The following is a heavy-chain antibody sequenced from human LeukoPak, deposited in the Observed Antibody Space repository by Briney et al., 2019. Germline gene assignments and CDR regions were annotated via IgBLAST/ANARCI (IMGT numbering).Heavy chain of an antibody. CDR1: GFTFSSYA. CDR3: AKNPRGSWGYYFDY. CDR2: ISGSSNDI. V-gene: IGHV3-21*05. D-gene: IGHD6-13*01. Sequence: PGGSLRLSCAASGFTFSSYAMSWVRQAPGKGLEWVSYISGSSNDINYADSVKGRFTVSRDNTKNSLFLQMNSLRVEDTAVYYCAKNPRGSWGYYFDYWGQGTLVTVSS. J-gene: IGHJ4*02.